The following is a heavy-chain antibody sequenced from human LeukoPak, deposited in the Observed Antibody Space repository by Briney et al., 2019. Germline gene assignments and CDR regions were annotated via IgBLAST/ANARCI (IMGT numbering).Heavy chain of an antibody. D-gene: IGHD2-15*01. CDR1: GFTFSSYG. Sequence: GGSLRLSCAASGFTFSSYGMSWVRQAPGKGLEWVSTISGSGGSTYYADSVKGRFTISRDNSKNTLYLQMNSLRAEDTAVYYCAKAGAVVVVAAKYFDYWGQGTLVTASS. CDR3: AKAGAVVVVAAKYFDY. J-gene: IGHJ4*02. CDR2: ISGSGGST. V-gene: IGHV3-23*01.